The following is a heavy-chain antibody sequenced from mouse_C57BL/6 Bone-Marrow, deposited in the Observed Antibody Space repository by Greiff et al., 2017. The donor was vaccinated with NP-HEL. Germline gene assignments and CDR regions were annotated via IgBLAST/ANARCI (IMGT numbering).Heavy chain of an antibody. V-gene: IGHV3-6*01. Sequence: EVQLQESGPGLVKPSQSLSLTCSVTGYSITSGYYWNWIRQFPGNKLEWMGYISYDGSNNYNPSLKNRISITRDTSKNQFFLKLNSVTTEDTATYYCAKVYYGSSSYWYFDVWGTGTTVTVSS. CDR3: AKVYYGSSSYWYFDV. CDR1: GYSITSGYY. CDR2: ISYDGSN. J-gene: IGHJ1*03. D-gene: IGHD1-1*01.